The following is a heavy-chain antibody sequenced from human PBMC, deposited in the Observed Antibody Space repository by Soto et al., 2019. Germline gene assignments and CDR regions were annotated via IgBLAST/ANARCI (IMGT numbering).Heavy chain of an antibody. V-gene: IGHV4-31*03. Sequence: QVQLQESGPGLVKPSQTLSLTCTVSGGSISSGGYYWNWIRQHPGKGLEWIGYMYYSGSTFYNPSVKSRVSISVDASKTPFSLKLSYVTAADTAVYYCAASCVGCCGFHYYGMDVWGQGTTVTVSS. J-gene: IGHJ6*02. CDR1: GGSISSGGYY. CDR2: MYYSGST. CDR3: AASCVGCCGFHYYGMDV. D-gene: IGHD5-12*01.